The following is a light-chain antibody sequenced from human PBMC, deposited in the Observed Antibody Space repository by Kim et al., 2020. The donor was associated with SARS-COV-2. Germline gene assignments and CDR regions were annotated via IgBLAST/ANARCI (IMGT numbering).Light chain of an antibody. CDR3: LLSYRDPRGV. CDR1: TGSVTSDHY. V-gene: IGLV7-46*01. Sequence: QAVVTQEPSLTVSPGGTVTLTCGSSTGSVTSDHYPYWFQQKPGQAPRTLIFDTSRRHSWTPARFSGSLFGVRAALTLSGAQPEDEADYYCLLSYRDPRGVFGGGTKVTVL. CDR2: DTS. J-gene: IGLJ3*02.